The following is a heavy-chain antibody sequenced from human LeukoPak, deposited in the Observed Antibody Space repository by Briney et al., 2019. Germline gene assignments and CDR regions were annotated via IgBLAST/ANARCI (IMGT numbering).Heavy chain of an antibody. Sequence: GGSLTLSCAASGFTFSSYSMNWVRQAPGKGLEWVSSISSSNSYMYYADSVKGRFTISRDNAKNSLYLQMNSLRAEDTAVYYCARDYFAVANNGDGFDIWGQGTMVTISS. CDR2: ISSSNSYM. D-gene: IGHD6-19*01. V-gene: IGHV3-21*01. CDR1: GFTFSSYS. CDR3: ARDYFAVANNGDGFDI. J-gene: IGHJ3*02.